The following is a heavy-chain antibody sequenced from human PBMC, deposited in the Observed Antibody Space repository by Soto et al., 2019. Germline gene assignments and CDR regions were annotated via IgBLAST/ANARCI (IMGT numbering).Heavy chain of an antibody. J-gene: IGHJ4*02. CDR1: GGSVSSGSYY. CDR2: IYYSGST. V-gene: IGHV4-61*01. D-gene: IGHD3-22*01. Sequence: QVQLQESGPGLVKPSETLSLTCTVSGGSVSSGSYYWSWIRQPPGKGLEWIGYIYYSGSTNYNPSLKSRVTISVDTSKNQVCLQLSSVTAADTAVYYCARRLPYDISGYVGFDYGGLGTLVTVSS. CDR3: ARRLPYDISGYVGFDY.